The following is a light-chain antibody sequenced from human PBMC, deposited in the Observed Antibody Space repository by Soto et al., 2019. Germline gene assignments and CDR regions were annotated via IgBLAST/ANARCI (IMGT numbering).Light chain of an antibody. CDR2: GAS. V-gene: IGKV3-20*01. J-gene: IGKJ2*01. CDR3: QQYGSSVFT. CDR1: QTVTTNY. Sequence: ETVLTQSPGTLSLSPGETATLSCRASQTVTTNYLAWYQQKPDQAPRLLIYGASSRATGIPDRFSGSGSGTDFTLTISRLEPEDFAVYYCQQYGSSVFTFGQGPSWRSN.